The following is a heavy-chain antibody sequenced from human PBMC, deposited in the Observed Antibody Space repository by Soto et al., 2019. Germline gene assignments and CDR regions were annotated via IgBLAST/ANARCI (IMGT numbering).Heavy chain of an antibody. CDR2: INVASGNT. CDR1: GYTFSSYA. V-gene: IGHV1-3*01. J-gene: IGHJ3*02. CDR3: AREHDFWSHYAYDM. D-gene: IGHD3-3*01. Sequence: ASVKVSCKTSGYTFSSYAIHWVRQAPGQGLEWMGWINVASGNTRYSQKFQDRVTITRDTSASSAYMELSSLRSEDTAVYYCAREHDFWSHYAYDMWGQGTMVTV.